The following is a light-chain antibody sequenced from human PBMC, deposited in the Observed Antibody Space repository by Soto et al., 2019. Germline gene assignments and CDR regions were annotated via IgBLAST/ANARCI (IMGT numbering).Light chain of an antibody. CDR1: TIDVGSYSL. CDR3: YSYGGSYYV. V-gene: IGLV2-23*01. J-gene: IGLJ1*01. CDR2: EAS. Sequence: QSALTQPASVSGSSGQSITISCTGTTIDVGSYSLVSWYQHHPGKAPQLMIYEASKRPSGVSNRFSGSKSGNTASLTISGLQAEDEADYYCYSYGGSYYVFGTGTKVTVL.